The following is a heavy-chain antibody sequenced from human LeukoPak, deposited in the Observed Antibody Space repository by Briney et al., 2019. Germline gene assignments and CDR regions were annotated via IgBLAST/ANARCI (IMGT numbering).Heavy chain of an antibody. CDR3: ARGRRADCSGGSCYGTTVTTDLDY. D-gene: IGHD2-15*01. Sequence: SETLSLTCAVYGGSFSSYYWSWIRQPPGKGLEWIGEINHSGSTNYNPSLKSRVTISVDTSKNQFSLNLSSVTAADTAVYYCARGRRADCSGGSCYGTTVTTDLDYWGQGTLVTVSS. V-gene: IGHV4-34*01. CDR2: INHSGST. J-gene: IGHJ4*02. CDR1: GGSFSSYY.